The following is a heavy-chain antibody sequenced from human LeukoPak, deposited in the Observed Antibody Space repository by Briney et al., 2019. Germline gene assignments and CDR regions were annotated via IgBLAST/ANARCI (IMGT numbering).Heavy chain of an antibody. CDR1: GGSISSGDYY. J-gene: IGHJ4*02. V-gene: IGHV4-30-4*01. CDR3: ARAEDTAMVFFDY. D-gene: IGHD5-18*01. CDR2: IYYSGST. Sequence: SETLSLTCTVSGGSISSGDYYWSWIRQPPGKGLEWIGYIYYSGSTYYNPSLKSRVTISVDTSKNQFSLKLSSVTAADTAVYYCARAEDTAMVFFDYWGQGTLVTVSS.